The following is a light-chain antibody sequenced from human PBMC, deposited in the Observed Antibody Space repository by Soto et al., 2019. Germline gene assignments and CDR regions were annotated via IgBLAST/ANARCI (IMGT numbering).Light chain of an antibody. Sequence: IVLTQSPGTLSLSHGERATLSCRASQSVSSSYLAWYQQKPGQAPRLLIYGASSRATGIPDRFSGSGSATDFTLTISSLEPEDFAVYYCQQRNNWPTFGGGTKVDI. CDR3: QQRNNWPT. V-gene: IGKV3D-20*02. CDR2: GAS. J-gene: IGKJ4*01. CDR1: QSVSSSY.